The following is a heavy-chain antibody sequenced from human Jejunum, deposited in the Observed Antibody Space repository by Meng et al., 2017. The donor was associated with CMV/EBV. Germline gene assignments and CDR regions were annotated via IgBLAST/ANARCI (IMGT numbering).Heavy chain of an antibody. CDR2: ISISSFM. CDR3: ARVFKGGNYFDY. V-gene: IGHV3-21*01. J-gene: IGHJ4*02. CDR1: GFTFSNYM. D-gene: IGHD1-26*01. Sequence: AASGFTFSNYMMNWVRQAPGKGLEWVSSISISSFMYYADSVKGRFTISRDNAKNSLYLQMNSLRAEDTAVYYCARVFKGGNYFDYWGQGTQGTVSS.